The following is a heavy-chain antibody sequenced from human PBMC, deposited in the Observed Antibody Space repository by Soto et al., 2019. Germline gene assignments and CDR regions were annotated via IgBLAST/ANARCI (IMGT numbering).Heavy chain of an antibody. Sequence: ASVKVSCKASGYTFTSYYMHWVRQAPGQGLEWMGIINPSGGSTSYAQRFQGRVTMTRDTSTSTVYMELSSLRSEDTAVYYCARVGRSKRFLDRLRGYYYGMDVWGQGTTVTVSS. D-gene: IGHD3-3*01. J-gene: IGHJ6*02. CDR2: INPSGGST. CDR3: ARVGRSKRFLDRLRGYYYGMDV. V-gene: IGHV1-46*01. CDR1: GYTFTSYY.